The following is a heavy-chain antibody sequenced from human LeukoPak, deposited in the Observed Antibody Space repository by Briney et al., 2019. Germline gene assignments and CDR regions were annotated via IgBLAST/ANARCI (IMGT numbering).Heavy chain of an antibody. D-gene: IGHD5-12*01. CDR3: ASRSGYDSGPYYFDY. CDR1: GGTFSSYA. CDR2: IIPIFGTA. Sequence: ASVKVSCKASGGTFSSYAISWVRQAPGQGLEWMGGIIPIFGTANYAQKFQGRVTITADKSTSTAYMELSRLRSDDTAVYYCASRSGYDSGPYYFDYWGQGTLVTVSS. J-gene: IGHJ4*02. V-gene: IGHV1-69*06.